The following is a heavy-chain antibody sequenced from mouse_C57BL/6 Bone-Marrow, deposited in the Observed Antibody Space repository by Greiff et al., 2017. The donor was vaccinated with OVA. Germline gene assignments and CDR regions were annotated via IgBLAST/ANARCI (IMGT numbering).Heavy chain of an antibody. D-gene: IGHD1-1*01. Sequence: QVHVKQSGAELVKPGASVKISCKASGYAFSSYWMNWVKQRPGKGLEWIGQIYPGDGDTNYNGKFKGKATLTADKSSSTAYMQLSSLTSADSAVYFCARWLLRYYFDYWGQGTTLTVSS. J-gene: IGHJ2*01. CDR2: IYPGDGDT. CDR1: GYAFSSYW. CDR3: ARWLLRYYFDY. V-gene: IGHV1-80*01.